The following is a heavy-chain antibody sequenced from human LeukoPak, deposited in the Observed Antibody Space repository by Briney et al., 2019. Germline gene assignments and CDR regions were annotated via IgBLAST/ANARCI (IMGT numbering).Heavy chain of an antibody. Sequence: SETLSLTCTVSGGSISSYYWSWIRQPPGKGLEWIGYIYHSGTTNYNPSLKSRVTISVDTSKNQFSLKLSSVTAADTAVYYCASHSGGYAYWGQGTLVTVSS. CDR3: ASHSGGYAY. D-gene: IGHD5-12*01. V-gene: IGHV4-59*12. CDR1: GGSISSYY. J-gene: IGHJ4*02. CDR2: IYHSGTT.